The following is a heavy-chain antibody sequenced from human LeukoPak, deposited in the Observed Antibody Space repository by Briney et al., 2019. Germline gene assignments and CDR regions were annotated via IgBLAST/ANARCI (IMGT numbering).Heavy chain of an antibody. Sequence: SETLSLTCTISGGSFGGDHWSWIRQAPGEGLEWIGYISYTGSTSYNASLRSRVTISLNTPENQFSLRLTSVTAADTAVYYCVRAVTGTSLVDFWGQGTLVAVSS. V-gene: IGHV4-59*08. CDR2: ISYTGST. J-gene: IGHJ4*02. D-gene: IGHD6-19*01. CDR3: VRAVTGTSLVDF. CDR1: GGSFGGDH.